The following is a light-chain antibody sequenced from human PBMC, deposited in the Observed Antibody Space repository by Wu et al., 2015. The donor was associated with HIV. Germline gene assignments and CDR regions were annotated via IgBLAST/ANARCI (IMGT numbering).Light chain of an antibody. V-gene: IGKV3-11*01. CDR3: QQRSNWPLT. CDR1: RVLAAT. Sequence: GERATSPAGPVRVLAATYAWYQQKPGQAPRLLIYDAFNRATGIPDRFIGSGSGTDFTLTISSLEPEDFAVYYCQQRSNWPLTFGGGTKVEIK. CDR2: DAF. J-gene: IGKJ4*01.